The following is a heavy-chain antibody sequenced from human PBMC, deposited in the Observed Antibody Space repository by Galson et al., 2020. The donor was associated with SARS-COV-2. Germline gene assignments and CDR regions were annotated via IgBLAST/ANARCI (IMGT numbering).Heavy chain of an antibody. Sequence: QAGGSLRLSCSASGFTFSSYAMNWVRQAPGKGLEYVSTISSNGDATYYADSVKGRFTISRDNSKSTLYLHMNSLRPEDTTVYYCVKDQLRDMIRGVSDNWGQGTLVTVSS. CDR2: ISSNGDAT. J-gene: IGHJ4*02. V-gene: IGHV3-64D*06. CDR1: GFTFSSYA. D-gene: IGHD3-10*01. CDR3: VKDQLRDMIRGVSDN.